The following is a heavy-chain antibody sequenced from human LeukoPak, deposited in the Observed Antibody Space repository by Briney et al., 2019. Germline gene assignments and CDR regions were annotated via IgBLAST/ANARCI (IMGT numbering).Heavy chain of an antibody. J-gene: IGHJ1*01. V-gene: IGHV3-23*01. CDR3: AKGRVVVTAGYFQH. Sequence: GGSLRLSCAASGFTFSSYAMSWVRQAPGKGLEWVSAIGGSGGSTYYADSVKGRFTISRDNSKNTLYLQMNSLRAEDTAVYYCAKGRVVVTAGYFQHWGQGTLVTVSS. CDR2: IGGSGGST. CDR1: GFTFSSYA. D-gene: IGHD2-21*02.